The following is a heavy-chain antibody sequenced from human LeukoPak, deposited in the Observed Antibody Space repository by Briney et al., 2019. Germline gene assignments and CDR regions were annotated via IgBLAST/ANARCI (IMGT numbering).Heavy chain of an antibody. J-gene: IGHJ1*01. Sequence: GGSLRLSCAASGFTLRSYTMNWVRQAPGKGLEWVSSIGISSNKIYYADSVKGRFIISRDNAKNSVYLQMNSLRAEDTAVYYCATYSSLNRREFQYWGQGTLLTVSS. CDR1: GFTLRSYT. V-gene: IGHV3-21*01. CDR3: ATYSSLNRREFQY. CDR2: IGISSNKI. D-gene: IGHD3-22*01.